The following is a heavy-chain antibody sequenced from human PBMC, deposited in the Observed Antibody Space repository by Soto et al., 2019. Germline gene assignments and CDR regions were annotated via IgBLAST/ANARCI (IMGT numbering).Heavy chain of an antibody. V-gene: IGHV3-33*01. D-gene: IGHD3-3*01. CDR3: ARGGAVWSGYYTGVYFDY. J-gene: IGHJ4*02. CDR2: IWYDGSNK. CDR1: GFTFSSYG. Sequence: QVQLVESGGGVVQPGRSLRLSCAASGFTFSSYGMHWVRQAPGKGLEWLAVIWYDGSNKYYEDSVKGRFTISRDNSKNTMYLQMNSLRAEDTAVYYCARGGAVWSGYYTGVYFDYWGQGTLVTVSS.